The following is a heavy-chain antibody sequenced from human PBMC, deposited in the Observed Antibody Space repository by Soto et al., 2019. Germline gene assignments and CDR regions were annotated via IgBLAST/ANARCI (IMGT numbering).Heavy chain of an antibody. CDR3: AKGNYDILTGPLGLGMDV. J-gene: IGHJ6*02. V-gene: IGHV3-30*18. CDR2: ISYDGSNK. Sequence: GGSLRLSCAASGFTFSSYGMHWVRQAPGKGLEWVAVISYDGSNKYYADSVKGRFTISRDNSKNTLYLQMNSLRAEDTAVYYRAKGNYDILTGPLGLGMDVWGQGTTVTVSS. CDR1: GFTFSSYG. D-gene: IGHD3-9*01.